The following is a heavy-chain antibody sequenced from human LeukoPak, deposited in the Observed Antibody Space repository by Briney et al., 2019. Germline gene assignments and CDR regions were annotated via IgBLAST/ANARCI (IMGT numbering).Heavy chain of an antibody. V-gene: IGHV1-2*02. J-gene: IGHJ3*02. D-gene: IGHD3-9*01. CDR3: ASPTPLRYFDWLLNEGAFDI. Sequence: ASVKVSCKASGYTFTGYYMHWVRQAPGQGLEWMGWINPNSGGTNYAQKFQGRVTMTRDTSISTAYMDLSRLRSDDTAVYYCASPTPLRYFDWLLNEGAFDIWGQGTMVTVSS. CDR2: INPNSGGT. CDR1: GYTFTGYY.